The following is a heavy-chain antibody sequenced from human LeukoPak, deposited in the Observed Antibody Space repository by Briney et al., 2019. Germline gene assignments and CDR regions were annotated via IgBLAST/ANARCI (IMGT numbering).Heavy chain of an antibody. V-gene: IGHV4-39*01. CDR1: AGSISSSSYY. D-gene: IGHD3-22*01. J-gene: IGHJ2*01. CDR2: IYYTRST. CDR3: ARGVTMIVVVIHDWYFDL. Sequence: PSETLSLTCTVSAGSISSSSYYWGWIRQPPGKGLEWIGSIYYTRSTYYNPSLKSRVTISVDTSKNQFSLKLTSVTAADTAVYYCARGVTMIVVVIHDWYFDLWGRGTLVTVSS.